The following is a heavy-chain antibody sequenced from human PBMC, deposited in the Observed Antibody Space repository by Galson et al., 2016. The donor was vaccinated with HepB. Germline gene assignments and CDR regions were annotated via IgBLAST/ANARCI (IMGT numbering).Heavy chain of an antibody. V-gene: IGHV3-21*04. D-gene: IGHD3-22*01. Sequence: LRLSCAVSGFTFSSYSMNWVRQAPGKGLEWVSSISGSSSYIYYTDSVKGRFTISRDNSKNTLYLQMNSLRVDDTAVYYCAKRVYSDSDGYLLLFDRWGQGTLVTVSA. CDR3: AKRVYSDSDGYLLLFDR. CDR2: ISGSSSYI. J-gene: IGHJ4*02. CDR1: GFTFSSYS.